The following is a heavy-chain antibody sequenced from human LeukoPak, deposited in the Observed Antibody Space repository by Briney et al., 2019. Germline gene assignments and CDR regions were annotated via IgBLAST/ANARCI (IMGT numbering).Heavy chain of an antibody. V-gene: IGHV4-34*01. CDR1: GGSFSGYY. CDR3: ASTWIQLWSNWYFDL. CDR2: INHSGST. D-gene: IGHD5-18*01. Sequence: SETLSLTCAVYGGSFSGYYWSWVRQPPGKGLEWIGEINHSGSTNYNPSLKSRVTISVDTSKNQFSLKLSSVTAADTAVYYCASTWIQLWSNWYFDLWGRGTLVTVSS. J-gene: IGHJ2*01.